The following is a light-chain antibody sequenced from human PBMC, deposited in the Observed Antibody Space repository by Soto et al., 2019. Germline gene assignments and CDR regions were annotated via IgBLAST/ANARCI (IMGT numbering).Light chain of an antibody. V-gene: IGKV1-5*01. CDR1: QIISSR. CDR3: QQYNSYS. J-gene: IGKJ1*01. Sequence: DLQMTQSPSTLSASVGDSVTITCRASQIISSRLAWYQQKPGKAPNLLIYGASSLESGVPSRFSGSGSGTEFALTITSLRPDDFATYYCQQYNSYSXGQGTKVDIK. CDR2: GAS.